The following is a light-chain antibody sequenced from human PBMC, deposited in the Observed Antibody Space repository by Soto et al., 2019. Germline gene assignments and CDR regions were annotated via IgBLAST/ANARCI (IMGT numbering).Light chain of an antibody. CDR1: SSDVGGYKY. CDR2: EVS. Sequence: QSALTQPASVSGSPGQSITISCTGASSDVGGYKYVSWYQQHPGKAPKVMIYEVSNRPSGVSNRFSGSKSGNTASLTISGPQAEDDADYYCSSYTSSTRYVFGTGTQLTVL. V-gene: IGLV2-14*01. CDR3: SSYTSSTRYV. J-gene: IGLJ1*01.